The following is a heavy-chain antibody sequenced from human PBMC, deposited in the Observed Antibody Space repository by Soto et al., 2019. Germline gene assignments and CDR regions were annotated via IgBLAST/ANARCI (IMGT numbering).Heavy chain of an antibody. CDR1: GGSISGYY. CDR2: MYTSGMT. Sequence: QVQLQESGPGLVKPSETLSLTCAVSGGSISGYYWSWIRQPAGKGLEYIGRMYTSGMTDYNPSLKSRVTMSLDTSKNQLSLRLSSVTAADTAVYYCARVTCSGGNCYHFDYWGQGTLVTVSS. CDR3: ARVTCSGGNCYHFDY. D-gene: IGHD2-15*01. J-gene: IGHJ4*02. V-gene: IGHV4-4*07.